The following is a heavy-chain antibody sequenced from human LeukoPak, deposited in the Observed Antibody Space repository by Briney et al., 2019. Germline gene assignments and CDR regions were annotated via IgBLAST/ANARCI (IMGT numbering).Heavy chain of an antibody. CDR3: VRDPDALDY. Sequence: PGGSLRLSCETSGFSFSSYSMNWVRQARGKGLEWVSYIRSSGAMIYYADSVKGRFTISRDNAKKSVYLQMNSLRDEDTAVYYCVRDPDALDYWGQGTQVTVSS. V-gene: IGHV3-48*02. CDR2: IRSSGAMI. J-gene: IGHJ4*02. CDR1: GFSFSSYS.